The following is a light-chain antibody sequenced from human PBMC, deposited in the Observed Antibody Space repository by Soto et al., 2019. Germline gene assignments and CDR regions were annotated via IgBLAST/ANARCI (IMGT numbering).Light chain of an antibody. CDR2: DVS. CDR3: SSYTSSSTSVV. V-gene: IGLV2-14*01. J-gene: IGLJ2*01. CDR1: SSDVGTYNY. Sequence: QSALTQPASVSGSPGQSITIPCTGTSSDVGTYNYVSWYQQHPGKAPKLMIYDVSNRPSGVSDRFSGSKSGNTASLTISGLQAEDEADYYCSSYTSSSTSVVFGGGTQLTVL.